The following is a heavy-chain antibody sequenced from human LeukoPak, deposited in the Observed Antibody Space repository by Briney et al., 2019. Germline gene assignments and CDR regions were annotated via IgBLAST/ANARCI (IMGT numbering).Heavy chain of an antibody. CDR1: GFTFSSYW. CDR2: INQDGSEK. Sequence: GGSLRLSCAASGFTFSSYWMSWVRQAPGKGLEWVANINQDGSEKDYVDSVKGRVSISRDNAKNSLYLQMNSLRAEDTAVYYCARVSAPGTSGWYFGYWGQGTLVTVSS. V-gene: IGHV3-7*05. J-gene: IGHJ4*02. CDR3: ARVSAPGTSGWYFGY. D-gene: IGHD6-19*01.